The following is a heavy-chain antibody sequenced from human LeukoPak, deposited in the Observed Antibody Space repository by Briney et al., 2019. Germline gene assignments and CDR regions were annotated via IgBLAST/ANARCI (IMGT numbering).Heavy chain of an antibody. D-gene: IGHD3-22*01. CDR3: ARALGSSAYYYLKVDSFDL. CDR1: GFTFSSYS. V-gene: IGHV3-21*01. J-gene: IGHJ3*01. CDR2: ISSSSSYI. Sequence: GGSLRLSCAASGFTFSSYSMSWVRQAPGKGPEWVSSISSSSSYIYYADSLKGRFTISRDNAKRSLFLQMNSLRAEDTAVYFCARALGSSAYYYLKVDSFDLWGQGTMVTVSS.